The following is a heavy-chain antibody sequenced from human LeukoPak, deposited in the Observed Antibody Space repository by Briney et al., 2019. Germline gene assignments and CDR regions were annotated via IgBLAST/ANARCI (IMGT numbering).Heavy chain of an antibody. Sequence: SETLSLTCAVYGGSFSGYYWSWIRQPPGKGLEWIGEINHSGSTNYNPYLKSRVTISVDKSKNQFSLKLSSVTAADTAVYYCARVLVATISYYYYYMDVWGKGTTVTVSS. CDR1: GGSFSGYY. CDR3: ARVLVATISYYYYYMDV. D-gene: IGHD5-12*01. J-gene: IGHJ6*03. CDR2: INHSGST. V-gene: IGHV4-34*01.